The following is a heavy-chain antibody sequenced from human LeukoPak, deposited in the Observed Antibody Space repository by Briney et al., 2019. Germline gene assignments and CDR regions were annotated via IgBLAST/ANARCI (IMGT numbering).Heavy chain of an antibody. CDR3: AKDIGERLTTFFDY. Sequence: GGSLRLSCAASGFTFDDYAVHWVRQAPGKGLEWVSGISWNSGSIGYADSVKGRFTISRDNAKNSLYLQMNGLRAEDTALYYCAKDIGERLTTFFDYWGQGTLVTVSS. V-gene: IGHV3-9*01. CDR2: ISWNSGSI. J-gene: IGHJ4*02. D-gene: IGHD1-1*01. CDR1: GFTFDDYA.